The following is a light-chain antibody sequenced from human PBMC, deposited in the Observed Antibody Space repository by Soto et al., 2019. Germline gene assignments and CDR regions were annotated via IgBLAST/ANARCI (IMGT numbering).Light chain of an antibody. Sequence: QPVLTQPPSASGTPGQSVTLSCSGSSSNIGSNTVNWYQQLSGAAPKLLIHNNDQRPSGVPGRFSGSKSDTSASLAISGLQSADEDDYYCAACDDSLTAVLYGGGTMLTVL. J-gene: IGLJ3*02. CDR1: SSNIGSNT. CDR2: NND. V-gene: IGLV1-44*01. CDR3: AACDDSLTAVL.